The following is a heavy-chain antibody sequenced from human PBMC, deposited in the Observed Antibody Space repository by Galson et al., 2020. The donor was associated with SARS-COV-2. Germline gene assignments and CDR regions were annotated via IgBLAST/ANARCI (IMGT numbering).Heavy chain of an antibody. CDR2: INWNGGST. D-gene: IGHD6-19*01. Sequence: GGSLRLSCAASGFTFDDYGMSWVRQAPGKGLEWVSGINWNGGSTGYADSVKGRFTISRDNAKNSLYLQMNSLRAEDTALYHCATWAYSSGWAVAYGMDVWGQGTTVTVSS. CDR1: GFTFDDYG. J-gene: IGHJ6*02. CDR3: ATWAYSSGWAVAYGMDV. V-gene: IGHV3-20*01.